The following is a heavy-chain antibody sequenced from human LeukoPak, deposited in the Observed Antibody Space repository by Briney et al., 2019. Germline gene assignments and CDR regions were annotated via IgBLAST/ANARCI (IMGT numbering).Heavy chain of an antibody. J-gene: IGHJ6*02. CDR1: GGTFSSYA. CDR2: IIPIFGTA. Sequence: SVKVSCKASGGTFSSYAISWVRQAPGQGLEWMGGIIPIFGTANYAQKFQGRVTITADESTSTAYMELSSLRPEDTAVYYCARGNIVVVPAAPNNGMDVWGQGTTVTVSS. D-gene: IGHD2-2*01. CDR3: ARGNIVVVPAAPNNGMDV. V-gene: IGHV1-69*13.